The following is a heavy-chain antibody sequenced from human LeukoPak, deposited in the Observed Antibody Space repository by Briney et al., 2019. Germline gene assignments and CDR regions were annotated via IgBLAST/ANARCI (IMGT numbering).Heavy chain of an antibody. CDR1: GYTFTSYD. CDR3: ARAGGFWSGYSLYWYLDL. V-gene: IGHV1-8*03. D-gene: IGHD3-3*01. J-gene: IGHJ2*01. Sequence: ASVKVSCKASGYTFTSYDINWVRQATGQGLEWMGWMNPNSGNTGYAQKFQGRVTITRNTSISTAYMELSSLRSEDTAVYYCARAGGFWSGYSLYWYLDLWGRGTLVTVSS. CDR2: MNPNSGNT.